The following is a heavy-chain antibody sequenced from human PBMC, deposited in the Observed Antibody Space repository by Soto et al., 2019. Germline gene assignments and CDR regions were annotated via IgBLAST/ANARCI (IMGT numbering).Heavy chain of an antibody. Sequence: GGSLRLSCAASGFTFSGSAMHWVRQASGKGLEWVGRIRSKANSYATAYAASVKGRFTISRDDSKNTAYLQMNSLKTEDTAVYYCTRHIEQWFLLDVWGQGTTVTVSS. CDR1: GFTFSGSA. CDR3: TRHIEQWFLLDV. CDR2: IRSKANSYAT. V-gene: IGHV3-73*01. J-gene: IGHJ6*02. D-gene: IGHD6-19*01.